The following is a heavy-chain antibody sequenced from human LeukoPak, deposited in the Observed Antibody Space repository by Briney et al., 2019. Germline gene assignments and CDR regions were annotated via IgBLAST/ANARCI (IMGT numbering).Heavy chain of an antibody. D-gene: IGHD4-17*01. CDR3: AKEGSYGDYSYYFYYMDV. Sequence: PGGSLRLSCAASGFTFSSYAMSWVRQAPGKGLEWVSAVSGSGGTTYYADSVKGRFTISRDNSKNMLFLQMNSVRAEDTAVYYCAKEGSYGDYSYYFYYMDVWGKGTMVTISS. V-gene: IGHV3-23*01. J-gene: IGHJ6*03. CDR1: GFTFSSYA. CDR2: VSGSGGTT.